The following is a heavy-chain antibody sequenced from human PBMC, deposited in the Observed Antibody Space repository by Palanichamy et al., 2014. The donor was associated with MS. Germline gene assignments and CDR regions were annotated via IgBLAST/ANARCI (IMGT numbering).Heavy chain of an antibody. Sequence: VQLQESGPGLVKPSETLSLTCTVSGGSISSYYWSRIRQPPGKGLEWIGYIYYSGSTNYNPSLKSRVTISVDTSKNQFSLKLSSVTAADTAVYYCARAIGYCSSTSCSALDYYYGMDVWGQGTTVTVSS. J-gene: IGHJ6*02. CDR1: GGSISSYY. D-gene: IGHD2-2*01. CDR2: IYYSGST. CDR3: ARAIGYCSSTSCSALDYYYGMDV. V-gene: IGHV4-59*01.